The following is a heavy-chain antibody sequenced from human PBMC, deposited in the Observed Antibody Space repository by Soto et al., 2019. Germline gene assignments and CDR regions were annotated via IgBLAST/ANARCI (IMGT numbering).Heavy chain of an antibody. CDR1: GDSVSSNSAG. CDR3: ARGEQYCGRIFGC. D-gene: IGHD2-21*01. V-gene: IGHV6-1*01. CDR2: TYYRSKWYY. Sequence: SQTLSLTCAITGDSVSSNSAGWSWVRQSPSRGLEWLGRTYYRSKWYYEYAVSVRGRITINPDTSKNQYSLQLNTVTPEDTAVYFWARGEQYCGRIFGCWGQGTLVTVCS. J-gene: IGHJ4*02.